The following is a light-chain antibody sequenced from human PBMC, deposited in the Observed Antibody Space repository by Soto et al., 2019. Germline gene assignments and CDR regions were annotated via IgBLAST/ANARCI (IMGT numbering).Light chain of an antibody. CDR3: QHYHSSPYT. CDR1: QSIDSW. Sequence: DIQMTQSPSTLSATVGDRVTITCRASQSIDSWLAWYQQKPGKAPKVLINQASTLESGVPSRFSGSGSETETTLIINRLPGDDVATYFYQHYHSSPYTFGQGTKVEIK. CDR2: QAS. V-gene: IGKV1-5*03. J-gene: IGKJ2*01.